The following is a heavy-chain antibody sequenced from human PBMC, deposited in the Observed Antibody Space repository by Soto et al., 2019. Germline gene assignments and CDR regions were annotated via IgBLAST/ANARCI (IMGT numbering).Heavy chain of an antibody. CDR2: ISYDGSNK. V-gene: IGHV3-30-3*01. CDR1: GFTFSSYA. J-gene: IGHJ4*02. Sequence: GGSLRLSCAASGFTFSSYAMHWVRQAPGKGLEWVAVISYDGSNKYYADSVKGRFTISRDNSKNTLYLQMNSLRAEDTAVYYCARVAAAGTPLDIFDYWGQGTLVTVSS. D-gene: IGHD6-13*01. CDR3: ARVAAAGTPLDIFDY.